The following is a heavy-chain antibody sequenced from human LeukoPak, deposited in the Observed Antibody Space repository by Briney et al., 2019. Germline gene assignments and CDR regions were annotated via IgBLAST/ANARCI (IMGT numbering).Heavy chain of an antibody. CDR3: ARTNSLDY. Sequence: GESLQISCSASGFPFSDYYMSWIRQAPGKGLEWVSWISGSSSKTSYADSVKGRFTISRDNAKNSVYLQMNSLRAEDTAVYYCARTNSLDYWGQGTLVTVSS. CDR2: ISGSSSKT. V-gene: IGHV3-11*03. J-gene: IGHJ4*02. CDR1: GFPFSDYY.